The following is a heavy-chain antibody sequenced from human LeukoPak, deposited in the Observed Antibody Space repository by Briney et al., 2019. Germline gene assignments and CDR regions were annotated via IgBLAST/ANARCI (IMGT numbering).Heavy chain of an antibody. CDR2: IIPIFGIA. V-gene: IGHV1-69*10. D-gene: IGHD2-2*01. CDR3: VSSTSSGYYYYYYGMDV. J-gene: IGHJ6*02. CDR1: GGTFSSYA. Sequence: ASVKVSCKASGGTFSSYAISWVRQAPGQGLEWMGWIIPIFGIANYAQKFQGRVTITADKSASTAYMELSSLRSEDMAVYYCVSSTSSGYYYYYYGMDVWGQGTTVTVSS.